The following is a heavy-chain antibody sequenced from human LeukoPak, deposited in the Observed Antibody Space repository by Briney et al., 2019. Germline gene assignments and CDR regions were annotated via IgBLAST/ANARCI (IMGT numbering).Heavy chain of an antibody. V-gene: IGHV3-30-3*01. Sequence: GGSLRLSCAASGFPFTVYPTHWVRQAPGKGLECVSVSSSDETYKFYADSVRGRFTISRDNSKNRLYLQMSDLRAEDTAVYFCARSVSGVWLFDYWGRGTLVTVSS. D-gene: IGHD5/OR15-5a*01. CDR1: GFPFTVYP. CDR3: ARSVSGVWLFDY. J-gene: IGHJ4*02. CDR2: SSSDETYK.